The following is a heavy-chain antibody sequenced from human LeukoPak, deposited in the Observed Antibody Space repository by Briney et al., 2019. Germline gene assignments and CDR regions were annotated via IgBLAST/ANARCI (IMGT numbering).Heavy chain of an antibody. CDR2: ISSSGSTI. J-gene: IGHJ4*02. V-gene: IGHV3-48*03. Sequence: PGGSLRLSCAASGFTFSSYEMNWVRQAPGKGLEWVSYISSSGSTIYYADSVKGRFTISRDNAKNSLYLQMNSLRDEDTAVYYCVRGDGWFGELLNFDNWGQGTLVTVSS. CDR1: GFTFSSYE. D-gene: IGHD3-10*01. CDR3: VRGDGWFGELLNFDN.